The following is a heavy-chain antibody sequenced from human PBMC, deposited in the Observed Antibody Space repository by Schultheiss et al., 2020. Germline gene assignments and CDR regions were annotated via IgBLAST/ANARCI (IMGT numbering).Heavy chain of an antibody. CDR1: GFTFSSRW. CDR2: VNPDGTTT. J-gene: IGHJ6*02. Sequence: GSLILSCAVSGFTFSSRWMHWVRQVPGKGLVWVSRVNPDGTTTSYADFAKGRFTISRDNSKNTLYLQMNSLRAEDTAVYYCARDTRYYYGMDVWGQGTTVTVSS. CDR3: ARDTRYYYGMDV. V-gene: IGHV3-74*01.